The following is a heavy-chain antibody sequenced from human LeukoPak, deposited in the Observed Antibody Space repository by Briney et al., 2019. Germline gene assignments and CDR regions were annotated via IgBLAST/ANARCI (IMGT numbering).Heavy chain of an antibody. CDR2: INPNSGGT. J-gene: IGHJ4*02. Sequence: SVKVSCKASGYTFTGYYMHWVRQAPGQGLEWMGRINPNSGGTNYAQKFQGRVTMTRDTSISTAYMELSRLRSDDTAVYYCATHTPITMVRGVMISWGQGTLVTVSS. CDR3: ATHTPITMVRGVMIS. V-gene: IGHV1-2*06. D-gene: IGHD3-10*01. CDR1: GYTFTGYY.